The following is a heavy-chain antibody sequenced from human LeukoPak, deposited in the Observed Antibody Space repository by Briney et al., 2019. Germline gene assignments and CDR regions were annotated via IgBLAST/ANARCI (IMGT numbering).Heavy chain of an antibody. D-gene: IGHD3-10*01. CDR2: VDPEDGET. Sequence: ASVKVSCKASGYTFTDYYIHWVQQAPGKGLEWMGRVDPEDGETIYAEKFQGRVTITADTSTDTAYMDLSSLRSEDTAVYYCATEGSGYTSETYSGYWGQGTLVTVSS. CDR3: ATEGSGYTSETYSGY. J-gene: IGHJ4*02. CDR1: GYTFTDYY. V-gene: IGHV1-69-2*01.